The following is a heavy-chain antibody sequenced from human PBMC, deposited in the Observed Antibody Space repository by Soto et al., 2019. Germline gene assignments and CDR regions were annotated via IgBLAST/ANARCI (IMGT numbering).Heavy chain of an antibody. J-gene: IGHJ4*02. CDR3: ARGGYPIDY. CDR2: ISSSSSNI. Sequence: HPGGSLRLSCAASGFTFSTYSMTWVRQAPGKGLEWVSYISSSSSNIYYADSVKGRFTISRDNAKNSLYLQMNSLRDADTAVFYCARGGYPIDYWGQGTLVTVSS. CDR1: GFTFSTYS. D-gene: IGHD5-18*01. V-gene: IGHV3-48*02.